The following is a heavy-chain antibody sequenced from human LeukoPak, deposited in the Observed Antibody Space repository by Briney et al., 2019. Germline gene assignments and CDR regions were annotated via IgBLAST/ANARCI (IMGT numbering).Heavy chain of an antibody. CDR2: IIPIFGTA. D-gene: IGHD6-13*01. J-gene: IGHJ6*03. Sequence: SVTVSCKASGGTFSSYAISWVRQAPGQGLEWMGGIIPIFGTANYAQKFQGRVTITADKSTITAYMELSSLRSEDTAVYYCARMGYSSSWYWGDYYYYYMDVWGKGTTVTVSS. CDR1: GGTFSSYA. CDR3: ARMGYSSSWYWGDYYYYYMDV. V-gene: IGHV1-69*06.